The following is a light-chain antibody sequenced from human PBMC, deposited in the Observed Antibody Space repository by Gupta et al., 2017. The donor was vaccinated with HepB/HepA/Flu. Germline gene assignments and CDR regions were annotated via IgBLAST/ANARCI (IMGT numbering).Light chain of an antibody. CDR1: QSVSSY. CDR3: QQRSNWPRT. CDR2: DAS. J-gene: IGKJ1*01. V-gene: IGKV3-11*01. Sequence: IVLTQSPATLSLSPGERATLSCRASQSVSSYLAWYQQKPGKAPRLLIYDASNRATGIPARFSGSGSGTDFTLTISSLEPEDFAIYYCQQRSNWPRTFGQGTKVEIK.